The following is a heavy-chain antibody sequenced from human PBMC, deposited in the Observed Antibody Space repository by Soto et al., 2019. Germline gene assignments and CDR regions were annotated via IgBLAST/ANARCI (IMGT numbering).Heavy chain of an antibody. CDR2: IGRRSDI. Sequence: LRLSCEASGFSFSTYSMHLVRQAPGKGLEWVSSIGRRSDIYYADSVKGRFTISRDNAKNSVSLQMNSLRDEDTAVYYCAREETAWPLAYGLDVWGQGTTVTVSS. D-gene: IGHD2-21*02. CDR1: GFSFSTYS. V-gene: IGHV3-21*01. CDR3: AREETAWPLAYGLDV. J-gene: IGHJ6*02.